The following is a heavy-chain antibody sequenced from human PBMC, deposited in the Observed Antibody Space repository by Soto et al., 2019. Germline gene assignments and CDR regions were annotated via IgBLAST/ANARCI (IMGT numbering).Heavy chain of an antibody. CDR3: ARVHPERLGGRGYSYGRMVQFDY. Sequence: SETLSLTCAVYGGSFSGYYWSWIRQPPGKGLEWIGEINHSGSTNYNPSLKSRVTISVDTSKNQFSLKLSSVTAADTAVYYCARVHPERLGGRGYSYGRMVQFDYWGQGTLVTVSS. CDR2: INHSGST. V-gene: IGHV4-34*01. CDR1: GGSFSGYY. J-gene: IGHJ4*02. D-gene: IGHD5-18*01.